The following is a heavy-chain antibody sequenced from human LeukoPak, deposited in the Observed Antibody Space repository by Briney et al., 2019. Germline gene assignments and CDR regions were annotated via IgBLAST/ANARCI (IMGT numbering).Heavy chain of an antibody. V-gene: IGHV3-30*18. CDR1: GFTFSSYG. Sequence: GRSLRLSCAASGFTFSSYGMHWVRQAPGKGLEWVAVISYDGSNKYYADSVKGRFTISRDNSKNTPYLQMNSLRAEDTAVYYCAKDRPNYYDSSGLDYWGQGTLVTVSS. CDR2: ISYDGSNK. D-gene: IGHD3-22*01. J-gene: IGHJ4*02. CDR3: AKDRPNYYDSSGLDY.